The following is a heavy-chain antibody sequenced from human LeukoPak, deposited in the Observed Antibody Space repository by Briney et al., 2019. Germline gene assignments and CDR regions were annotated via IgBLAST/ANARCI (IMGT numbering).Heavy chain of an antibody. J-gene: IGHJ6*03. CDR2: MYYSGSS. D-gene: IGHD6-13*01. CDR1: GGSISSYY. Sequence: PSETLSLTCSVSGGSISSYYWSWIRQPPGKGLEWIGYMYYSGSSNYNPSLKSRVTISVDTSKNQFSLELSSVTAADTAVYFCARGRVSSSSWSSTYYYYFYMDVWGKGTTVTVSS. CDR3: ARGRVSSSSWSSTYYYYFYMDV. V-gene: IGHV4-59*01.